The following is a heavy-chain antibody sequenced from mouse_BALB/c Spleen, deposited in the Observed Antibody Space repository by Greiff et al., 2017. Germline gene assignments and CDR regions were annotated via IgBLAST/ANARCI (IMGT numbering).Heavy chain of an antibody. V-gene: IGHV3-6*02. J-gene: IGHJ3*01. CDR3: AREGAEAMITTGFAY. CDR1: GYSITSGYY. Sequence: DVQLVESGPGLVKPSQSLSLTCSVTGYSITSGYYWNWIRQFPGNKLEWMGYISYDGSNNYNPSLKNRISITRDTSKNQFFLKLNSVTTEDTATYYCAREGAEAMITTGFAYWGQGTLVTVSA. CDR2: ISYDGSN. D-gene: IGHD2-4*01.